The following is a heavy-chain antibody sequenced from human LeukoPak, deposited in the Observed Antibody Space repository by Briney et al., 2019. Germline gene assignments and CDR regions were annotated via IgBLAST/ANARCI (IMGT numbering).Heavy chain of an antibody. Sequence: SETLSLTCTVSGGSISSSSYYWGWIRQPPGKGLEWIGSIYYSGSTYYNPSLKSRVTISVDTSKNQFSLKLSSVTAADTAVYYCAPYEGTTFHFDYWGQGTLVTVSS. CDR3: APYEGTTFHFDY. J-gene: IGHJ4*02. CDR1: GGSISSSSYY. V-gene: IGHV4-39*01. CDR2: IYYSGST. D-gene: IGHD1-1*01.